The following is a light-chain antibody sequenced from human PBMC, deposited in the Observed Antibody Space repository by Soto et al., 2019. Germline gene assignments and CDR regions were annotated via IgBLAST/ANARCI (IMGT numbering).Light chain of an antibody. CDR1: QSVSSD. J-gene: IGKJ1*01. CDR3: QQYNNWPRT. Sequence: EIVMTQSRATVSVSAGERATLSCRASQSVSSDLAWYHQKPGQAPRLLIYGASTRATGIPARFSGSGSGTEFTLTINSLQSEDFAVYYCQQYNNWPRTFGQGTKVDIK. V-gene: IGKV3-15*01. CDR2: GAS.